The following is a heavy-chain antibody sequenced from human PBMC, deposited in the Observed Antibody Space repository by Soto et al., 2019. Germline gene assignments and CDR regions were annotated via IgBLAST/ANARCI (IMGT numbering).Heavy chain of an antibody. V-gene: IGHV1-2*02. Sequence: EASVKVSCKASGYTFTGYYMHWVRQAPGQRLERMGWINPNSGGTNYAQKFQGRVTMTRDTSISTAYMELSRLRSDDTAVYYCARETAYYYGSGSYYHAYFDYWGQGTLVTVSS. CDR2: INPNSGGT. CDR3: ARETAYYYGSGSYYHAYFDY. D-gene: IGHD3-10*01. J-gene: IGHJ4*02. CDR1: GYTFTGYY.